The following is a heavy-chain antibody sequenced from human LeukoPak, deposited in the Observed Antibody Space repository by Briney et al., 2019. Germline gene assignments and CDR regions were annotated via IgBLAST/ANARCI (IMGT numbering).Heavy chain of an antibody. J-gene: IGHJ4*02. D-gene: IGHD4-17*01. Sequence: SETLSLTCTVSGGSISSYYWSWIRHPPGKGLEWIGYIYYSGSTNYNPSLKSRVTISVDTSKNQFSLKLSSVTAADTAVYYCARWYGDYYFDYWGQGTLVTVSS. CDR2: IYYSGST. CDR1: GGSISSYY. CDR3: ARWYGDYYFDY. V-gene: IGHV4-59*01.